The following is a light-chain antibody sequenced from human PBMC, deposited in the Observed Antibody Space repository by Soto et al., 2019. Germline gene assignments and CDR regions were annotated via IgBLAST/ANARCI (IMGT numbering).Light chain of an antibody. CDR2: DVS. J-gene: IGLJ1*01. CDR1: SSDVVGYNY. CDR3: SSYITSNTRQIV. V-gene: IGLV2-14*01. Sequence: QSVLTQPASVSGSPGQSITISCTGTSSDVVGYNYVSWYQQHPGKAPKFMIYDVSNRPSGVSNRFSGSKSGNTASLTISGLQAEDEADYYCSSYITSNTRQIVFGPGTKVTVL.